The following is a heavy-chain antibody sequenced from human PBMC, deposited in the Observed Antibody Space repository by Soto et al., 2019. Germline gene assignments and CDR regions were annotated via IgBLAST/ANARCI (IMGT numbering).Heavy chain of an antibody. CDR1: GYTFTSYG. V-gene: IGHV1-18*01. D-gene: IGHD6-6*01. J-gene: IGHJ6*02. CDR3: AREEYSKKGYYYYGMDV. CDR2: ISAYNGNT. Sequence: ASVKVSCKASGYTFTSYGISWVRQAPGQGLEWMGWISAYNGNTNYAQKLQGRVTMTTDTSTSTAYMELRSLRSDDTAVYYCAREEYSKKGYYYYGMDVWGQGTTVTVSS.